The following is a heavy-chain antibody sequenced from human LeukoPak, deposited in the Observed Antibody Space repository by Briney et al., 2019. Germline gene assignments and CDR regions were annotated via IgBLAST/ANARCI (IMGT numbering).Heavy chain of an antibody. J-gene: IGHJ4*02. V-gene: IGHV4-4*02. CDR3: ARGEAYGSGTVYFDY. D-gene: IGHD3-10*01. Sequence: PSETLSLTCAVSGGSISSSNWWSWVRQPPGKGLEWIGEIYHSGSTNYNPSLKSRVTMSVDKSKNQFSLKLTSVTAADTAVYYCARGEAYGSGTVYFDYWGQGTLVSVSS. CDR2: IYHSGST. CDR1: GGSISSSNW.